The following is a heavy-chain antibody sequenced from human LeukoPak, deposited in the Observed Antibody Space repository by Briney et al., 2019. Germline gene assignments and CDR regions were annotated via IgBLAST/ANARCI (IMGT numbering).Heavy chain of an antibody. D-gene: IGHD6-19*01. CDR1: VFTFSSHA. CDR2: ISRSGRST. J-gene: IGHJ3*01. CDR3: ARRGYSSGWFDY. Sequence: GGSLRLPRAPSVFTFSSHAMHWPRQARGEGLEGVSSISRSGRSTCYADSVQGRLTISRDNSKNTLYLQMNSLRAEDTAVYYCARRGYSSGWFDYWGQGPIVTVS. V-gene: IGHV3-23*01.